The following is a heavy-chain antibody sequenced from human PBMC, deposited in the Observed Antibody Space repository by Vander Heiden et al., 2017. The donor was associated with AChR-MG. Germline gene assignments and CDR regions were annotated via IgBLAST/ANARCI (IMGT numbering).Heavy chain of an antibody. Sequence: EVQLVASGGGLVKPGRSLRLPCAPSGFTFEDLAVGWFRQAPGKGLEWVGCIRSKAYGGTTEYAASVKGRFTISRDDSKSIAYLQMNSLKAEDTAVYYCTRGRLYYDILTGYHDYWGQGTLVTVSS. CDR2: IRSKAYGGTT. D-gene: IGHD3-9*01. V-gene: IGHV3-49*05. CDR1: GFTFEDLA. CDR3: TRGRLYYDILTGYHDY. J-gene: IGHJ4*02.